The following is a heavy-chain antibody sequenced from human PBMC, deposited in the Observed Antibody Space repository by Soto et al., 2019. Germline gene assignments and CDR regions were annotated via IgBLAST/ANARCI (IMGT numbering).Heavy chain of an antibody. D-gene: IGHD5-12*01. Sequence: GGSLRLSCAASGFTFSSYSMNWVRQAPGKGLEWVSYISPSSGNIHYADSVKGRFTISRDNAKNSLYLQMDSLRGEDTAVYYCARAAYNSGPGYWGQGTLVTAPQ. CDR3: ARAAYNSGPGY. CDR1: GFTFSSYS. V-gene: IGHV3-48*01. J-gene: IGHJ4*02. CDR2: ISPSSGNI.